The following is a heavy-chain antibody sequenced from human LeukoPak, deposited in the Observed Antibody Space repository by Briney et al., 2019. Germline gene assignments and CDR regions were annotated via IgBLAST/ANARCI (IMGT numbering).Heavy chain of an antibody. V-gene: IGHV3-21*04. Sequence: PSETLSLTCTVSGGSISTSNYYWGWIRQPPGKGLEWVSSISSSSSYIYYADSVKGRFTISRDNSKNTLYLQMNSLRAEDTAVYYCARDLLREDAFDIWGQGTMVTVSS. CDR2: ISSSSSYI. J-gene: IGHJ3*02. CDR1: GGSISTSNYY. CDR3: ARDLLREDAFDI. D-gene: IGHD1-26*01.